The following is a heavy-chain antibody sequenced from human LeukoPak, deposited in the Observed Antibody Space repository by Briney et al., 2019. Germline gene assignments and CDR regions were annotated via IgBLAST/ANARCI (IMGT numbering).Heavy chain of an antibody. CDR3: AREPRPFWSGYSGEGGDAFDI. CDR2: IYTSGST. Sequence: PSETLSLTCTVSGGSISSGSYYWSWIRQPAGKGLEWIGRIYTSGSTNYNPSLKSRVTISVDTSKNQFSLKLSSVTAADTAVYYCAREPRPFWSGYSGEGGDAFDIWGQGTMVTVSS. J-gene: IGHJ3*02. D-gene: IGHD3-3*01. V-gene: IGHV4-61*02. CDR1: GGSISSGSYY.